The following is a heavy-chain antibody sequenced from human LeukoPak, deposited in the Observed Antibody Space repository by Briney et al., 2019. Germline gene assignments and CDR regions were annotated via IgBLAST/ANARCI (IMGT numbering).Heavy chain of an antibody. J-gene: IGHJ4*02. Sequence: GGSLRLSCTTSGFTFGKYIMNWVRQAPGNGLEWVSSIGSGDDNTFYADSVKGRFRISRDDSKNTVFLQISSLRVEDTAIYDCAYWGGTETIGTIWYGPLDHWGQGTQVIVSS. CDR1: GFTFGKYI. CDR2: IGSGDDNT. V-gene: IGHV3-23*01. CDR3: AYWGGTETIGTIWYGPLDH. D-gene: IGHD2-2*01.